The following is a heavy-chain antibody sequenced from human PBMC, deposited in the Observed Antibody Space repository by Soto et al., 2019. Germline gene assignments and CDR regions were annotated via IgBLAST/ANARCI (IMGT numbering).Heavy chain of an antibody. J-gene: IGHJ6*02. CDR2: ISSSSSTI. D-gene: IGHD3-3*01. CDR3: ARDPHYDFWSGYSFYYYYGMDV. Sequence: GGSLRLSCAASGFTFSSYSMNWVRQAPGKGLEWVSYISSSSSTIYYADSVKGRFTISRDNAKNSLYLQMNSLRDEDTAVYYCARDPHYDFWSGYSFYYYYGMDVWGQGTTVTVSS. CDR1: GFTFSSYS. V-gene: IGHV3-48*02.